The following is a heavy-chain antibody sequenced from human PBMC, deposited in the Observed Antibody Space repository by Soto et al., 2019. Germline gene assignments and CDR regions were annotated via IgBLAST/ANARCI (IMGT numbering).Heavy chain of an antibody. J-gene: IGHJ4*02. CDR1: GLTSSSYW. Sequence: EVQLVESGGGLVQPGGSLSLSFAASGLTSSSYWLNWARQSPGKGLLWASRIKTDGRIKNYADSVKGRFTISRDNAKDTLYLQMNSLSAEDTAVYYCAKREGNTYGLFHWGQGTLVTVSS. CDR3: AKREGNTYGLFH. V-gene: IGHV3-74*01. CDR2: IKTDGRIK. D-gene: IGHD5-18*01.